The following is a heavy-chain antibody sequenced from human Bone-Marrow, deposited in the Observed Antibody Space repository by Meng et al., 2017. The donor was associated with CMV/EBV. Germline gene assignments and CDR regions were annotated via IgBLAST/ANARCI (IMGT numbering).Heavy chain of an antibody. Sequence: ASVKVSCKASGYTFTSYYMHWVRQAPGQGLEWMGIINPSGGSTSYAQKFQGRDTMTRDTSTSTVYMELSSLRSEDTAVYYCARGYYDSSGYHDHEIDWVWGQGTLVTVSS. CDR3: ARGYYDSSGYHDHEIDWV. CDR1: GYTFTSYY. V-gene: IGHV1-46*01. J-gene: IGHJ4*02. D-gene: IGHD3-22*01. CDR2: INPSGGST.